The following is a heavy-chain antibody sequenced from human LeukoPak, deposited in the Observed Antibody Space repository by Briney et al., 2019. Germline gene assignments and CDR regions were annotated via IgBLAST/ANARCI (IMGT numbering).Heavy chain of an antibody. CDR2: IIPILGIA. CDR3: ARSYYDILTGYYEWFGIDY. V-gene: IGHV1-69*04. J-gene: IGHJ4*02. D-gene: IGHD3-9*01. CDR1: GGTFSSYA. Sequence: EASVKVSCKASGGTFSSYAISWVRQAPGQGLEWMGRIIPILGIANYAQKFQGKVTMTRNTSISTAYMELSSLRSEDTAVYYCARSYYDILTGYYEWFGIDYWGQGTLVTVSS.